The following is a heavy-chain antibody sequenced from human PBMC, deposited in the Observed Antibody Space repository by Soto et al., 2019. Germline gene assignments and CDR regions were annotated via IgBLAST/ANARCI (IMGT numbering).Heavy chain of an antibody. D-gene: IGHD1-26*01. CDR2: MNPNSGNT. CDR3: ARDRGVGATLYYYYGMDV. CDR1: GYTFTSYD. V-gene: IGHV1-8*01. J-gene: IGHJ6*02. Sequence: QVPLVQSGAEVKKPGASVKVSCKASGYTFTSYDINWVRQATGQGLEWMGWMNPNSGNTGYAQKFQGRVTMTRNTAISTAYMELSSLRSEDTAVYYCARDRGVGATLYYYYGMDVWGQGTTVTVSS.